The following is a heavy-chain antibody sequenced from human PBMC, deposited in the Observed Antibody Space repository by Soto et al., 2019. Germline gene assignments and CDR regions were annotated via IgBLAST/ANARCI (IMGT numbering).Heavy chain of an antibody. CDR1: GGSISSGGYS. D-gene: IGHD4-17*01. Sequence: KPSETLSLTCAVSGGSISSGGYSWSWIRQPPGKGLEWIGYIYHSGSTYYNPSLKSRVTISVDRSKNQFSLKLSSVTAADTAVYYCARGPPTVTTSNWFDPWGQGTLVTVSS. CDR3: ARGPPTVTTSNWFDP. CDR2: IYHSGST. V-gene: IGHV4-30-2*01. J-gene: IGHJ5*02.